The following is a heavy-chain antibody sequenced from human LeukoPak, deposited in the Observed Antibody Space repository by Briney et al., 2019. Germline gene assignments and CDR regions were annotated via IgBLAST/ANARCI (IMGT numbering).Heavy chain of an antibody. CDR2: IYYSGST. D-gene: IGHD3-9*01. V-gene: IGHV4-59*01. CDR1: GGSISSYY. CDR3: ARSKDILTGYCFDY. Sequence: MPSATLSLTCTVSGGSISSYYWSWIRQPPGKGLEWIGYIYYSGSTKYNPSLKSRVTISVDTSKKQFSLKLSSVTAADTAVYYCARSKDILTGYCFDYWGQGTLVTVSS. J-gene: IGHJ4*02.